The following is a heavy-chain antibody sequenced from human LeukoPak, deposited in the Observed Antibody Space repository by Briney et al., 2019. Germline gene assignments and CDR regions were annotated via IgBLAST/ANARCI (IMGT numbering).Heavy chain of an antibody. CDR3: ASRSSIWSGYQDTLYYFDS. V-gene: IGHV4-59*01. CDR1: GGSISSYY. J-gene: IGHJ4*02. Sequence: SETLSLTCTVSGGSISSYYWSWIRQPPGKRLEWIGHIYYSGSTNYNPSLKRRVTISVDTSKNQFSLKPSPVTAADTAVYYCASRSSIWSGYQDTLYYFDSWGQGTLVTVSS. D-gene: IGHD3-3*01. CDR2: IYYSGST.